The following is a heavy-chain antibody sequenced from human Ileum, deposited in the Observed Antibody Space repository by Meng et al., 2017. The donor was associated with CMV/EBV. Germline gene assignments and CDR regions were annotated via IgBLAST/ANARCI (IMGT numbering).Heavy chain of an antibody. CDR1: GGSFSGYY. Sequence: SETLSLTCAVHGGSFSGYYSSWIRQSPGKGLEWIGEIHPSGSTHYNPSLVSRVTLSADTSKNQFSLTLTSVTAADTAVYYCARGQDLSKIQTWGQGTLVTVSS. J-gene: IGHJ5*02. D-gene: IGHD4-11*01. CDR2: IHPSGST. CDR3: ARGQDLSKIQT. V-gene: IGHV4-34*01.